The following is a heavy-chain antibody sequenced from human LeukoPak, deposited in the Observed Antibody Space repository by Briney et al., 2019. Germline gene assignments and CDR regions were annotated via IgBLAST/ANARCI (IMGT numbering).Heavy chain of an antibody. J-gene: IGHJ4*02. CDR2: IYYSGST. Sequence: PSETLSLTCTVSGGSISIYYWSWIRQPPGKGLEWIGYIYYSGSTNYNPSLKSRVTISVDTSKNQFSLKLSSVTAADTAVYYCARDEYDILTGYYWYWGQGTLVTVSS. V-gene: IGHV4-59*12. CDR3: ARDEYDILTGYYWY. CDR1: GGSISIYY. D-gene: IGHD3-9*01.